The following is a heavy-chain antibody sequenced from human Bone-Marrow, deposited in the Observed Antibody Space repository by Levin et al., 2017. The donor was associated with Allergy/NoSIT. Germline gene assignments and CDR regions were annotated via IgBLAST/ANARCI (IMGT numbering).Heavy chain of an antibody. Sequence: GGSLRLSCVASGFTVSSNYMNWVRQAPGKGLEWVSVIYSGGSTYYADSVKGRFTISRDNSKNTLYLQMSSLKAEDTAVYYCATDRAYCSNTTCYLPDAFDIWGQGTMVTVSS. J-gene: IGHJ3*02. D-gene: IGHD2-2*01. CDR3: ATDRAYCSNTTCYLPDAFDI. V-gene: IGHV3-66*01. CDR1: GFTVSSNY. CDR2: IYSGGST.